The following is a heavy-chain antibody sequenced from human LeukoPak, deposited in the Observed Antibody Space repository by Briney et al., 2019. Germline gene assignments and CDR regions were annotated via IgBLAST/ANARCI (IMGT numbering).Heavy chain of an antibody. CDR1: ASTFSNFS. CDR2: IKTDGSGA. D-gene: IGHD3-10*01. J-gene: IGHJ4*02. V-gene: IGHV3-74*01. Sequence: GGSLRLSCSASASTFSNFSMHWVRPAPGKGLVWVSRIKTDGSGAGYADSVKGRFTTSRDNAKNTLYLQMSSLSAEDTAVYYCTRDLGYGSGSSDYWGQGSMVTVSS. CDR3: TRDLGYGSGSSDY.